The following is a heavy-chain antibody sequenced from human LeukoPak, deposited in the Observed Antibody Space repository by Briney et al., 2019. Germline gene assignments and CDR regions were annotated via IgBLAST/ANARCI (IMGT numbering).Heavy chain of an antibody. CDR3: AKDRHYGDSGHFDY. D-gene: IGHD4-17*01. Sequence: GGSLRLSCAASGFTFSSYGMHWVRQAPGKGLEWVAVISYDGSNKYYADSVKGRFTISRDNSKNTLYLQMNSLRAEDTAVYYCAKDRHYGDSGHFDYWGQGTLVTASS. J-gene: IGHJ4*02. CDR2: ISYDGSNK. CDR1: GFTFSSYG. V-gene: IGHV3-30*18.